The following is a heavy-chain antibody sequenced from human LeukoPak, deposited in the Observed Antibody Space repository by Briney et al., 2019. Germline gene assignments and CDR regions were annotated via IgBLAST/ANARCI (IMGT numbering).Heavy chain of an antibody. CDR2: IYSDGST. D-gene: IGHD5-18*01. V-gene: IGHV3-53*01. Sequence: GGYLRLSCAASGFTVSSNYMSWVRQAPGKGLEWVSVIYSDGSTYYADSVKGRFTISRDNSKNTLYLQMNSLRAEDTAVYYCARDLDSYGSYWGQGTLVTVSS. CDR1: GFTVSSNY. J-gene: IGHJ4*02. CDR3: ARDLDSYGSY.